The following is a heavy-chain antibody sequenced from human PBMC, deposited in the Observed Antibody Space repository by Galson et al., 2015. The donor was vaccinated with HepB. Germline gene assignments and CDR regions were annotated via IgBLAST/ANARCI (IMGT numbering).Heavy chain of an antibody. CDR2: INAGNGNT. CDR1: GYTFTSYA. J-gene: IGHJ6*03. D-gene: IGHD3-16*02. V-gene: IGHV1-3*01. Sequence: CKASGYTFTSYAMHWVRQAPGQRLEWMGWINAGNGNTKYSQKFQGRVTITRDTSASTAYMELSSLRSEDTAVYYCARDGYDYIWGSYRYTDYYYYYYMDVWGKGTTVTVSS. CDR3: ARDGYDYIWGSYRYTDYYYYYYMDV.